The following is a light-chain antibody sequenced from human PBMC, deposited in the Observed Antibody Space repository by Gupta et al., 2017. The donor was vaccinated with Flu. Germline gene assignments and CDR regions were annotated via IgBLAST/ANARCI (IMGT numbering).Light chain of an antibody. CDR3: SSYTGSSTL. CDR2: EVN. CDR1: SSDVGGYNY. J-gene: IGLJ2*01. V-gene: IGLV2-14*01. Sequence: QSALTQPASVSVSPGQSITISCTGTSSDVGGYNYVSWYQQHPGKAPKLMIFEVNNRPSGVSNRFSGSKSGNTASLTISGLQAEDEAHYYCSSYTGSSTLFGGGTKLTVL.